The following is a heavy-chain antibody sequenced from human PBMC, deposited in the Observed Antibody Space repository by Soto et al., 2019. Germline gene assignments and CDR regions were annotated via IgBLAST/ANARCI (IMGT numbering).Heavy chain of an antibody. V-gene: IGHV3-23*01. CDR1: GFTFSSYA. CDR3: AKDRATAYYYYYGMDV. D-gene: IGHD4-4*01. CDR2: ISGSGGSI. J-gene: IGHJ6*02. Sequence: EVQLLESGGGLVQPGGSLRLSCAASGFTFSSYAMSWVRQAPGKGLEWVSAISGSGGSIYYADSVKGRFTISRDNSKNTLYLQMNSLRAEDTAVYYCAKDRATAYYYYYGMDVWGQGTTVTVSS.